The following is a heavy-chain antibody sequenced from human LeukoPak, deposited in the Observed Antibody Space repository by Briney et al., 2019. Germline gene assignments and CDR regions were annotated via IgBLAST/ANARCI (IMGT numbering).Heavy chain of an antibody. Sequence: SQTLSLTCTVSGGSISSGDYYWSWIRQPPGKGLEWIGYIYYSGSTYYNPSLKSRVTISVDTSKNQLSLKLSSVTAADTAVYYCARVMRLEKLAPFDYWGQGTLVTVSS. CDR1: GGSISSGDYY. V-gene: IGHV4-30-4*08. J-gene: IGHJ4*02. D-gene: IGHD3-16*01. CDR2: IYYSGST. CDR3: ARVMRLEKLAPFDY.